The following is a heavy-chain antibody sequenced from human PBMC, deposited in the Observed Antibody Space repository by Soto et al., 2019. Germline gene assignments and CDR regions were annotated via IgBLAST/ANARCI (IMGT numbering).Heavy chain of an antibody. CDR2: IILIFGTA. Sequence: QVELVQSGAEVKKPGSSVKVSCQASEDTFSNYAISWVRQAPGQGLEWMGGIILIFGTANYAQKFQGRVTITADTSANTVYLELSSLGSEDTAVYYCASTKYDSSAYYYWYLGLWGRGTLVTVSS. CDR3: ASTKYDSSAYYYWYLGL. J-gene: IGHJ2*01. D-gene: IGHD3-22*01. CDR1: EDTFSNYA. V-gene: IGHV1-69*06.